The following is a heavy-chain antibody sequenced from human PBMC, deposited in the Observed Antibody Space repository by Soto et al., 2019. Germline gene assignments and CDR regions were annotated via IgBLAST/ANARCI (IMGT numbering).Heavy chain of an antibody. J-gene: IGHJ3*01. Sequence: QVQLVQSGAEVKKPGASVKVSCKASGYSFTTYNIHWVRQAPGPGLEWMGVVNPSSGSTSYAQKFRGRVTLTRDTSTSTVYMELSSLRSEDAAVYYCARWAPDAFHVWGQGTLVTVSS. CDR3: ARWAPDAFHV. CDR1: GYSFTTYN. CDR2: VNPSSGST. V-gene: IGHV1-46*01.